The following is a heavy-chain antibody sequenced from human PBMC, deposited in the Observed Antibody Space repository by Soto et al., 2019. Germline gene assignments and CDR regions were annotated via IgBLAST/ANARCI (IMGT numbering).Heavy chain of an antibody. CDR1: GFTFSSYA. D-gene: IGHD6-19*01. V-gene: IGHV3-23*01. CDR2: ISGSGGST. CDR3: AKALDGSYYYGMDV. J-gene: IGHJ6*02. Sequence: EVQLLESGGGLVQPGGSLSLSCAASGFTFSSYAMSWVRQAPGKGLEWVSAISGSGGSTYYADSVKGRFTISRDNSKNTLYLQMNSLRAEDTAVYYCAKALDGSYYYGMDVWGQGTTVTVSS.